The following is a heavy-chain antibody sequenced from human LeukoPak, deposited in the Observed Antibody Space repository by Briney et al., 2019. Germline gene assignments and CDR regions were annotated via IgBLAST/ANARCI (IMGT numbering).Heavy chain of an antibody. V-gene: IGHV4-59*01. CDR3: ARQAAGIPV. J-gene: IGHJ4*02. CDR1: GGSSDIYY. Sequence: SEILSLTCTVSGGSSDIYYWTWIRQSPGKGLEWIGYIHYSGITNYNPSLESRVTMSIDTSKNQFSLKLSSVTAADTAVYYCARQAAGIPVWGPGTLVTVSS. D-gene: IGHD6-25*01. CDR2: IHYSGIT.